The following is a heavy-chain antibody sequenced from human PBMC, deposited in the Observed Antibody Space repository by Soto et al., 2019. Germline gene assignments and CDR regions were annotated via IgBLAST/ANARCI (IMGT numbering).Heavy chain of an antibody. V-gene: IGHV1-2*02. CDR1: GYTFTGYY. D-gene: IGHD2-2*01. CDR3: ARGPRYCSSTSCFSGVTWFDP. J-gene: IGHJ5*02. Sequence: ASVKVSFKASGYTFTGYYMHWLRQAPGQGLEWMGWINPNSGGTNYAQKFQGRVTMTRDTSISTAYMELSRLRSDDTAVYYCARGPRYCSSTSCFSGVTWFDPWGQGTLVTVSS. CDR2: INPNSGGT.